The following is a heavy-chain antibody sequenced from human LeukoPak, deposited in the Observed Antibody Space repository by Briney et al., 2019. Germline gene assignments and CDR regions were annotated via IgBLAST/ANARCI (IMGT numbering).Heavy chain of an antibody. CDR2: IIPILGIA. CDR3: ARVWEGVRGVIPLDY. V-gene: IGHV1-69*04. J-gene: IGHJ4*02. D-gene: IGHD3-10*01. CDR1: GGTFSSYA. Sequence: SVKVSCKASGGTFSSYAISWVRQAPGQGLEWMGRIIPILGIANYAQKFQGRVTITADKSTSTAYMELSSLRSEDTAVYYCARVWEGVRGVIPLDYWAREPWSPSPQ.